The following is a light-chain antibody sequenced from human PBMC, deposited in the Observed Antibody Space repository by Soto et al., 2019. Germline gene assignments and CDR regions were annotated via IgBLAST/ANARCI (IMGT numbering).Light chain of an antibody. Sequence: QSALTQPASVSGSPGQSITISCFGTSSDVGSYNLVSWYQLHPGKAPQLMIYEGTKRPSGVSNRFSGSKSGNTASLTISGLQAEDEAEYYCSSYARNRDVLFGGGTKLTVL. CDR3: SSYARNRDVL. CDR1: SSDVGSYNL. J-gene: IGLJ2*01. CDR2: EGT. V-gene: IGLV2-23*01.